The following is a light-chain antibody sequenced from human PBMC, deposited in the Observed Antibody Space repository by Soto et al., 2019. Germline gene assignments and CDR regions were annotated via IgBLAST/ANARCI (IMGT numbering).Light chain of an antibody. J-gene: IGKJ5*01. CDR1: QSISIY. V-gene: IGKV1-39*01. CDR3: QQTYTTPEIT. CDR2: GAS. Sequence: DIQMTQSPSSLSASVGDRVTITCRASQSISIYLNWYQLKPGKAPNLLMYGASYLKSGVPTRFSGSGSGTDFPLTIRSLQTEDFAIYYRQQTYTTPEITFGPGKRREIK.